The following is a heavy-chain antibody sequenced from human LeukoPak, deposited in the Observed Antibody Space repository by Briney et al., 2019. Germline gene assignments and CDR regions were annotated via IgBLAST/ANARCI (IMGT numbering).Heavy chain of an antibody. CDR3: ASIADGSWSYGAAAGTDYYYGMDV. D-gene: IGHD6-13*01. J-gene: IGHJ6*02. CDR2: ISYDGSNK. V-gene: IGHV3-30*04. CDR1: GFTFSSYA. Sequence: PGGSLRLSCAASGFTFSSYAMHWVRQAPGKGLEWVAVISYDGSNKYYADSVKGRFTISRDNSKNTLYLRMNSLRAEDTAVYYCASIADGSWSYGAAAGTDYYYGMDVWGQGTTVTVSS.